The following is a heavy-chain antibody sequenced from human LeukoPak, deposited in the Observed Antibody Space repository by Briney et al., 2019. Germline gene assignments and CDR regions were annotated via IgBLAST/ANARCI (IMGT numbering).Heavy chain of an antibody. Sequence: ASVKVSCKASGGTFSSYAISWVRQAPGQGLEWMGRIIPILGIANYAQKFQGRVTITADKSTSTAYMELSSLRSEDTAVYYCARDLEYYGSGSWGQGTLVTVSS. J-gene: IGHJ4*02. CDR3: ARDLEYYGSGS. V-gene: IGHV1-69*04. CDR2: IIPILGIA. CDR1: GGTFSSYA. D-gene: IGHD3-10*01.